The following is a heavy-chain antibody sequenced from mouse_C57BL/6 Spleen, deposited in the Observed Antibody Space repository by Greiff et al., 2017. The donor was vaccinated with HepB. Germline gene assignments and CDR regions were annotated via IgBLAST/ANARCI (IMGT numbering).Heavy chain of an antibody. Sequence: VQLQQSGAELVRPGASVTLSCKASGYTFTDYEMHWVKQTPVHGLEWIGAIDPETGGTAYNQKFKGKAILTADKSSSTAYMELRSLTSKDSAVYYCTKSWYYFDYWGQGTTLTVSS. J-gene: IGHJ2*01. CDR3: TKSWYYFDY. CDR2: IDPETGGT. V-gene: IGHV1-15*01. CDR1: GYTFTDYE.